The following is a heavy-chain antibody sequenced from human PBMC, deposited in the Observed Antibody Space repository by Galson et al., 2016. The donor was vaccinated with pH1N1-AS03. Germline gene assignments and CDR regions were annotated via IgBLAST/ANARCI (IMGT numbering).Heavy chain of an antibody. V-gene: IGHV4-59*01. J-gene: IGHJ4*02. D-gene: IGHD5-12*01. Sequence: ETLSLTCTVSGGSLSDYYWSWIRQSPGKGLEWLGHIYSSGNTNYNPSLKSRASISIDSSKYHFSLRLSSVTAADTAIYYCARAKWGGGYQSYFDSWGQGTLVTVSS. CDR3: ARAKWGGGYQSYFDS. CDR2: IYSSGNT. CDR1: GGSLSDYY.